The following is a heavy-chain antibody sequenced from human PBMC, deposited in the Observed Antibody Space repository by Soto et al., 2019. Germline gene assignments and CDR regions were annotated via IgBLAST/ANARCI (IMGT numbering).Heavy chain of an antibody. CDR1: GFTFDSNG. D-gene: IGHD6-6*01. J-gene: IGHJ3*01. Sequence: EVELLESGGGLVQPGGSLQLSCVGSGFTFDSNGMSWVRLAPGKGQEWVSFISGSGVSTSYAESVKGRVTMSRDNSKNMVFLQMHSLRVEDTATYYCAKIYSSSSDDAFDVWGQGTVVTVSS. CDR3: AKIYSSSSDDAFDV. CDR2: ISGSGVST. V-gene: IGHV3-23*01.